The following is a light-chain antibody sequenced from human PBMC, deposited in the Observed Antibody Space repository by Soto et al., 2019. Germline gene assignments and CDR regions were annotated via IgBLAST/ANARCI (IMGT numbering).Light chain of an antibody. J-gene: IGLJ1*01. CDR3: SSYTSSGTYV. CDR2: EVS. V-gene: IGLV2-14*01. Sequence: QSVLTQPAFVSGSPGQSITISCTGTSSDVGGYDYVSWYQQHPGKAPKLMIYEVSNRPSGVSNRFSGSKSGNTASLTISGLQAEDEADYYCSSYTSSGTYVFGSGTKLTVL. CDR1: SSDVGGYDY.